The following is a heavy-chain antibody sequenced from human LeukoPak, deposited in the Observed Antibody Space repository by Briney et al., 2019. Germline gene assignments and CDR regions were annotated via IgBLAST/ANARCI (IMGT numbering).Heavy chain of an antibody. CDR2: ISGSGGST. V-gene: IGHV3-23*01. D-gene: IGHD3-22*01. CDR3: AKVYYDSRGGFDY. J-gene: IGHJ4*02. CDR1: GFTFSSYG. Sequence: SGRSLRLSCAASGFTFSSYGMHWVRQAPGKGLEWVSAISGSGGSTYYADSVKGRFTISRDNSMNTLYLQMNSLRAEDTAVYYCAKVYYDSRGGFDYWGQGTLVTVSS.